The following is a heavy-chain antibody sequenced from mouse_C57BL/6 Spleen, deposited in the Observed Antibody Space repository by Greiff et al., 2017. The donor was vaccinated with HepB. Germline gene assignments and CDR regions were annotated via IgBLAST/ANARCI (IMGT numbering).Heavy chain of an antibody. CDR2: IDPENGDT. V-gene: IGHV14-4*01. D-gene: IGHD2-4*01. J-gene: IGHJ4*01. CDR1: GFNIKDDY. Sequence: EVQLQQSGAELVRPGASVKLSCTASGFNIKDDYMHWVKQRPEQGLEWIGWIDPENGDTEYASKFQGKATITADTSSNTAYLQLSSLTSEDTAVYYCTTYYDYGYYYAMDYWGQGTSVTVSS. CDR3: TTYYDYGYYYAMDY.